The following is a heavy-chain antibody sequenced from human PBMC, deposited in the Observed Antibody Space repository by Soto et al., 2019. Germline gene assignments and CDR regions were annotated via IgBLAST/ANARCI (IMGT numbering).Heavy chain of an antibody. D-gene: IGHD2-2*01. V-gene: IGHV3-74*01. CDR3: VRDGHCMTSSCYANWFDP. CDR2: INNEGSHT. Sequence: EGQLVESGGGLVQPGVSLRLSCAASGFTFSTYWMHWVRHVPGKGLVWVSRINNEGSHTDYADSVKGRFTISRDNVMNPLYLEMNSLRAEDSAVYFCVRDGHCMTSSCYANWFDPWGQGTLVTVSS. J-gene: IGHJ5*02. CDR1: GFTFSTYW.